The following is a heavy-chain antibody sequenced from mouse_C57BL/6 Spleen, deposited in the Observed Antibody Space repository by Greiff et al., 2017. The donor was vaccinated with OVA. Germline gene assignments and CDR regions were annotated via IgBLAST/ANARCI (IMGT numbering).Heavy chain of an antibody. CDR1: GFTFSDFY. D-gene: IGHD2-4*01. J-gene: IGHJ1*03. Sequence: EVKLVESGGGLVQSGRSLRLSCATSGFTFSDFYMEWVRQAPGKGLEWIAASRNKANDYTTEYSASVKGRFIVSRDTSQSILYLQMNALRAEDTAIYYCARGYYDWYLDVWGTGTTVTVSS. V-gene: IGHV7-1*01. CDR3: ARGYYDWYLDV. CDR2: SRNKANDYTT.